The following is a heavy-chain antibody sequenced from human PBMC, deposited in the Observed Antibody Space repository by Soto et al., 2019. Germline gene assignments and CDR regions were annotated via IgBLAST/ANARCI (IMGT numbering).Heavy chain of an antibody. CDR2: VSDGGGAT. Sequence: VGSLRLSCAASGFAFSSYAMTWVRQAPGKGLEWVSAVSDGGGATVYADSVKGRFTISRDNSKDTLFLQMNSLRADDTAVYYCARMWEPPHEASDIWGQGTMVTVSS. CDR1: GFAFSSYA. CDR3: ARMWEPPHEASDI. D-gene: IGHD1-26*01. J-gene: IGHJ3*02. V-gene: IGHV3-23*01.